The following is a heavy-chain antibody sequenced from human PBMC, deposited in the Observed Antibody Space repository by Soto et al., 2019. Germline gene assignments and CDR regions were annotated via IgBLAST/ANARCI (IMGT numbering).Heavy chain of an antibody. Sequence: GASVKVSCKASGYTFTSYAMHWVRQAPGKRLEWMGCFDAGDGDTNYAQKFQGRVTMTEDTSTGTAYMELSSLRSEDTAVYYCATTIAARPGYFDYWGQGTLVTVSS. CDR2: FDAGDGDT. CDR1: GYTFTSYA. D-gene: IGHD6-6*01. CDR3: ATTIAARPGYFDY. J-gene: IGHJ4*02. V-gene: IGHV1-24*01.